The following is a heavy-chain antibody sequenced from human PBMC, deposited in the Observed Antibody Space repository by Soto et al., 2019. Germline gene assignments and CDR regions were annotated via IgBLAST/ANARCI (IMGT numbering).Heavy chain of an antibody. J-gene: IGHJ4*02. Sequence: ASETLSLTCTFSGCSISSYYWSWIRQPPGKGLEWIGYIYYSGSTNYNPSLKSRVTISVDTSKNQFSLKLSSVTAADTAVYYCARVYGDCFDYWGQGTLVTVSS. D-gene: IGHD4-17*01. CDR2: IYYSGST. CDR3: ARVYGDCFDY. V-gene: IGHV4-59*01. CDR1: GCSISSYY.